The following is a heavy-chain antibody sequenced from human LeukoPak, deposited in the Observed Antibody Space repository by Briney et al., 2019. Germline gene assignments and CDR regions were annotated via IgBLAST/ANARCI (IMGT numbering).Heavy chain of an antibody. CDR2: ISSSSSYI. J-gene: IGHJ4*02. CDR1: GFTFSSYS. CDR3: ARKGSDGDHFDY. Sequence: GGSLRLSCAASGFTFSSYSMNWVRQAPGKGLEWVSSISSSSSYIYYADSVKGRFTISRDNAKNSLYLQMNSLRAEDTAVYYCARKGSDGDHFDYWGQGTLVTVSS. V-gene: IGHV3-21*01. D-gene: IGHD4-17*01.